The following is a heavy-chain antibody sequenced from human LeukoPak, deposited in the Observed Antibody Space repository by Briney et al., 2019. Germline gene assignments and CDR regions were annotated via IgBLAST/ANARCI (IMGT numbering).Heavy chain of an antibody. Sequence: SETLSLTCAVYGGSFSGYYWSWIRQPPGKGLGWIGEINHSGSTNYNPSLKSRVTISVDTSKNQFSLKLSSVTAADTAVYYCARGLAEQLGYYWGQGTLVTVSS. CDR2: INHSGST. V-gene: IGHV4-34*01. D-gene: IGHD6-6*01. CDR1: GGSFSGYY. J-gene: IGHJ4*02. CDR3: ARGLAEQLGYY.